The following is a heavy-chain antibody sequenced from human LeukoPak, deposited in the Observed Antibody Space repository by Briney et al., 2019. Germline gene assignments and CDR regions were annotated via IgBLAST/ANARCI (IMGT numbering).Heavy chain of an antibody. V-gene: IGHV1-69*16. D-gene: IGHD2-15*01. Sequence: SVTVSFKASVVSFIKDTFTWLRPAPGQGRAGIGGLVLKHGITNYAQAFKGRITLNADESTSTAYMELRSLTSNDTAVYYCARDRPDAPASVFEAGGQGSLVIVSS. J-gene: IGHJ4*02. CDR3: ARDRPDAPASVFEA. CDR2: LVLKHGIT. CDR1: VVSFIKDT.